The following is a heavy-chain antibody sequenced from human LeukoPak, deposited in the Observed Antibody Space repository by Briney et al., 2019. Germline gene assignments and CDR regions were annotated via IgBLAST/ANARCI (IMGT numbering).Heavy chain of an antibody. J-gene: IGHJ4*02. V-gene: IGHV3-20*04. Sequence: GGSLRLSCAASGFTFDDYAMNWVRRAPGKGLEWVSDISWNGGSTGYADSVKGRFTISRDNAKNSLYLQMNSLRAEDTALYYCAKEWGSGSYPQISFDRWGQGTLVTVSS. CDR3: AKEWGSGSYPQISFDR. CDR1: GFTFDDYA. CDR2: ISWNGGST. D-gene: IGHD1-26*01.